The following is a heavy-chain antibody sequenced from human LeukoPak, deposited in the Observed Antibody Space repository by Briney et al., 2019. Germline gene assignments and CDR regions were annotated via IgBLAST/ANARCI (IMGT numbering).Heavy chain of an antibody. CDR1: GFSFRSHW. CDR2: LNQDGSEK. V-gene: IGHV3-7*01. J-gene: IGHJ4*02. D-gene: IGHD1-26*01. Sequence: PGGSLRVSCAASGFSFRSHWMNGVRQSSGKGLEWVANLNQDGSEKQYVDCVNGRFTISRDNAKNLVYLEMNSLRGEDTAVYYCARDGPDGGIYYDYWGQGTLVTVSS. CDR3: ARDGPDGGIYYDY.